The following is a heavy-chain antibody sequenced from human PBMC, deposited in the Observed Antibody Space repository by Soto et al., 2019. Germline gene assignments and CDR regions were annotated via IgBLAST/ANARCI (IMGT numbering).Heavy chain of an antibody. V-gene: IGHV4-31*03. CDR2: IYYSGST. Sequence: SETLSLASPVSGCSICSGGYYWSWIRQHPGKGLEWIGYIYYSGSTYYNPSLKSRVTISVDTSKNQFSLKLSSVTAADTAVYYCARDAYCSSTSCSALQDYGMDVWCQGTPVTVFS. J-gene: IGHJ6*02. CDR3: ARDAYCSSTSCSALQDYGMDV. D-gene: IGHD2-2*01. CDR1: GCSICSGGYY.